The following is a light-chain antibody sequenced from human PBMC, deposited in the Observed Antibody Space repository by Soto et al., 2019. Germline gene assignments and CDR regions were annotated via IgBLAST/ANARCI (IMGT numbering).Light chain of an antibody. J-gene: IGKJ5*01. V-gene: IGKV3-20*01. CDR1: QSIDNNY. CDR3: QQYGSSPRT. Sequence: EIVLTHSPGTLSLSPGERATLSCRASQSIDNNYLAWYQQKPGQAPRLVIYGASTRATDIPDRFSASGSGTDFTLTISRLEPEDFAVYYCQQYGSSPRTFGQGTRLEIK. CDR2: GAS.